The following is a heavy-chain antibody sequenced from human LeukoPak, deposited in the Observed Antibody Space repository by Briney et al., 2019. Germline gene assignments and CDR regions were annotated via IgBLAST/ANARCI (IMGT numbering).Heavy chain of an antibody. CDR3: ATMGSTGWSFDY. CDR1: GFTVSSNY. V-gene: IGHV3-53*01. Sequence: PGVPLTLSCAASGFTVSSNYMSCVPQATGKGLEWVSVIYSGGTTYYADSVRDRFTISRDISKNTLYLQINSLRAEDTAVYYCATMGSTGWSFDYWGQGSLVTVSS. J-gene: IGHJ4*02. CDR2: IYSGGTT. D-gene: IGHD6-19*01.